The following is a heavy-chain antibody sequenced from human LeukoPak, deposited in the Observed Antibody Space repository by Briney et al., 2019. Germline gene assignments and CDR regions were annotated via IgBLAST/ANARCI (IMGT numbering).Heavy chain of an antibody. Sequence: KPSETLSLTCAVYGGSFSGYYWSWIRQPPGKGLEWIGEINHSGSTNYNPSLKSRVTISVDTSKNQFSLKLSSVTAADTAVYYCARGRSIITPWGQGTLVTVSS. CDR3: ARGRSIITP. CDR1: GGSFSGYY. CDR2: INHSGST. J-gene: IGHJ5*02. D-gene: IGHD3-16*01. V-gene: IGHV4-34*01.